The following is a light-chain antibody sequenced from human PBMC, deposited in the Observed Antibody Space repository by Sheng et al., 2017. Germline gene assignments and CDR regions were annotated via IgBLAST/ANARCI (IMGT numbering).Light chain of an antibody. CDR3: HKYDGVPLT. CDR1: QGISSS. Sequence: IQLTQSPPSLSASVGDRVTITCRASQGISSSLAWYQQKPGKAPNLLIYAASSLQSGVPSRFSGSGSGTDFTLTISSLQPEDVATYYCHKYDGVPLTFGGGTKVEIK. J-gene: IGKJ4*01. CDR2: AAS. V-gene: IGKV1-39*01.